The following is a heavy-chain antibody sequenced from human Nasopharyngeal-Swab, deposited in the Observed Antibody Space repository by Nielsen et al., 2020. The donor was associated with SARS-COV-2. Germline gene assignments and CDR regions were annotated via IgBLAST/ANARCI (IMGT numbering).Heavy chain of an antibody. CDR3: ARRARFDFWSGHGAFDI. CDR1: GGSISSSSYY. CDR2: IYYSGST. V-gene: IGHV4-39*07. D-gene: IGHD3-3*01. J-gene: IGHJ3*02. Sequence: SETLSLTCTVSGGSISSSSYYWGWIRQPPGKGLEWIGSIYYSGSTYYNPSLKSRVTISVDTSKNQFSLKLSSVTAADTAVYHCARRARFDFWSGHGAFDIWGQGTMVTVSS.